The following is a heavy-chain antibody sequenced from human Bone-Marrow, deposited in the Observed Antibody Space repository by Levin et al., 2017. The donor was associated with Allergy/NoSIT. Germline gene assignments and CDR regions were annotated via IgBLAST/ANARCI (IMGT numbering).Heavy chain of an antibody. Sequence: GASVKVSCKASGYTFTHYDINWVRQATGQGLEWMGWMNPKSGNTGYARKFQGRVTMTRDTSISTAYMNLSSLRSDDTAVYYCAKTPAGASYSYYSGMDVWGQGTTVTVSS. V-gene: IGHV1-8*01. CDR2: MNPKSGNT. CDR3: AKTPAGASYSYYSGMDV. CDR1: GYTFTHYD. J-gene: IGHJ6*02. D-gene: IGHD2-21*01.